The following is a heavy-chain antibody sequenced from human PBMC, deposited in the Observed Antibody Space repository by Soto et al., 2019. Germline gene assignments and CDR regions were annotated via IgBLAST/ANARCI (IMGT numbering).Heavy chain of an antibody. D-gene: IGHD3-9*01. CDR3: ERNPDIYFDD. Sequence: SGKVSCKASGGTFSSYAISWVRQAPGQGLERMGGIIPIFGTANYAQKLQGRVTITADESTSTVYMELCSLRSEETDLYFCERNPDIYFDDWGQGTLVTVSS. V-gene: IGHV1-69*13. J-gene: IGHJ4*02. CDR1: GGTFSSYA. CDR2: IIPIFGTA.